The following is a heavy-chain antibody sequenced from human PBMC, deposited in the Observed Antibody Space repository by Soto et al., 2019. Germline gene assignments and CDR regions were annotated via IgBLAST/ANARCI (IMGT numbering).Heavy chain of an antibody. V-gene: IGHV3-74*01. D-gene: IGHD3-16*02. CDR2: INSDGSST. CDR1: GFTFSSYW. J-gene: IGHJ4*02. CDR3: ARDRNYDYVWGSYHDQIY. Sequence: GGSLRLSCAASGFTFSSYWMHWVRQAPGKGLVWVSRINSDGSSTSYADSVKGRFTISRDNAKNTLYLQMNSLRAEDTAVYYCARDRNYDYVWGSYHDQIYWGQGTLVTVSS.